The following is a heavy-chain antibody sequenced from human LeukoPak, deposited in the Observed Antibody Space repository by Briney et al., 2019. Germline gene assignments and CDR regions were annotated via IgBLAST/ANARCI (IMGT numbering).Heavy chain of an antibody. J-gene: IGHJ3*02. CDR3: AREIRGDYSLFFRKVSSTGSDAFDI. CDR2: INPNSGGT. V-gene: IGHV1-2*02. CDR1: GYTFTGYY. Sequence: ASVKVSCKASGYTFTGYYMHWVRQAPGQGLEWMGWINPNSGGTNYAQKFQGRVTMTRDTSISTAYMEPSRLRSDDTAVYYCAREIRGDYSLFFRKVSSTGSDAFDIWGQGTMVTVSS. D-gene: IGHD4-11*01.